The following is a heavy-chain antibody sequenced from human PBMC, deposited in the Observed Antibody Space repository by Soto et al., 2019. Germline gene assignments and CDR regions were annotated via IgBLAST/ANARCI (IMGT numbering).Heavy chain of an antibody. J-gene: IGHJ6*02. CDR1: GFTFSSYV. D-gene: IGHD6-19*01. Sequence: GGSLRLSCAASGFTFSSYVMSWVRQAPGKGLEWVSAISGSGGSTYYADSVKGRFTISRDNSKNTLYLQMNSLRAEDTAVYYCAKRYSSGWYYYYGMDVWGQGTTVTVSS. CDR3: AKRYSSGWYYYYGMDV. CDR2: ISGSGGST. V-gene: IGHV3-23*01.